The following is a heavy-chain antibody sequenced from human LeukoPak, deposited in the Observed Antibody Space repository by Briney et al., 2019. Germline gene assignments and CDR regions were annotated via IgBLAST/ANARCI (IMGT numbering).Heavy chain of an antibody. CDR2: IYTSGST. Sequence: SETLSLTCTVSGGSISSYYWSWIRQPAGRGLEWIGRIYTSGSTNYNPSLKSRVTMSVDTSKNQFSLKLSSVTAADTAVYYCARGGSGRTVYYYYYMDVWGKGTRSPSP. CDR1: GGSISSYY. J-gene: IGHJ6*03. D-gene: IGHD3-10*01. V-gene: IGHV4-4*07. CDR3: ARGGSGRTVYYYYYMDV.